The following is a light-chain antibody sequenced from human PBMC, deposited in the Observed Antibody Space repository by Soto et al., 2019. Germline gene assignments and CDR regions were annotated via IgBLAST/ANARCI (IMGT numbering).Light chain of an antibody. CDR1: QALSNY. CDR3: QHLSLYPLT. V-gene: IGKV1-9*01. CDR2: SAS. J-gene: IGKJ4*01. Sequence: PSVLSAYVRATLTIPGRASQALSNYLAWYQQKPGKAPDLLIYSASTLQSGVPSRFSGSGSETEFSLTIRALQPEDFATYYCQHLSLYPLTFGGG.